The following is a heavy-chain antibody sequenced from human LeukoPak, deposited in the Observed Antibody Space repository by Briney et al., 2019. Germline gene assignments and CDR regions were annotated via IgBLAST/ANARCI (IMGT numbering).Heavy chain of an antibody. D-gene: IGHD2-2*01. V-gene: IGHV3-21*01. CDR3: ARGGCSATSCLDY. J-gene: IGHJ4*02. CDR2: ISSSSSYI. Sequence: PGGSLRLSCAASGFTVSNSYMRWVRLAPGKGLEWVSSISSSSSYIYYADSVKGRFTISRDNAKNTLYLQLNSLRAEDTAVYYCARGGCSATSCLDYWGQGTLVTVSS. CDR1: GFTVSNSY.